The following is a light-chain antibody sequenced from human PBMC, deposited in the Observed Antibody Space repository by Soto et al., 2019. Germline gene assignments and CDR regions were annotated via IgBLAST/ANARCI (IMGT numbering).Light chain of an antibody. CDR3: QQRSNWPPFS. J-gene: IGKJ3*01. CDR1: QSVNSRS. Sequence: ETVFTHAPVTLPLSPWEIATLSFIASQSVNSRSLAWYQQKPGQAPRLLIYDASSRATGIPDRFSGSGSGTDFSLTISRLEPEDFAVYYCQQRSNWPPFSFGPGTKVDIK. V-gene: IGKV3D-20*02. CDR2: DAS.